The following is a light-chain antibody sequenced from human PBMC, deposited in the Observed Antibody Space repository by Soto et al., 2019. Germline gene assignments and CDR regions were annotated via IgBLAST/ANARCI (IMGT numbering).Light chain of an antibody. J-gene: IGKJ1*01. Sequence: EIVMTQSPATLSVSPGERATLSCRASQNISSNLAWYQQKPGQAPRVLIDGASTRATGIPARFSGSGSGTDFTLNISSLQSEDFAIYYCQQYNNWLWTFGQGTKVEIK. CDR2: GAS. CDR1: QNISSN. CDR3: QQYNNWLWT. V-gene: IGKV3-15*01.